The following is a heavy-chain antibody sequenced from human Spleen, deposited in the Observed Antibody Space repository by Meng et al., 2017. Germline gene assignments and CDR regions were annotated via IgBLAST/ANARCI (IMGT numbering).Heavy chain of an antibody. CDR3: ARLDSGYNLGADY. Sequence: QVQLVQAVAGVKKPGASVKVSCKASGSTFTDYYIHWVRQAPGQGLEWMGWINPNSGGTNYAQKFQGRVTMTRDTSISTASMELSRLRFDDTAVYYCARLDSGYNLGADYWGQGTLVTVSS. CDR1: GSTFTDYY. V-gene: IGHV1-2*02. D-gene: IGHD5-12*01. CDR2: INPNSGGT. J-gene: IGHJ4*02.